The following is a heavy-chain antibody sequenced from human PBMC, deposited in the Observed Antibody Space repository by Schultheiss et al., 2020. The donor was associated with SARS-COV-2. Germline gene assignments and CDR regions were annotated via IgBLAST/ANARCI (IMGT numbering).Heavy chain of an antibody. V-gene: IGHV4-39*01. J-gene: IGHJ6*02. CDR1: GGSISSSSYY. D-gene: IGHD3-22*01. Sequence: SETLSLTCTVSGGSISSSSYYWGWIRQPPGKGLEWIGYIYYSGSTYYNPSLKSRVTISVDTSKNQFSLKLSSVTAADTAVYYCARSPSDGSGYYYYYYGMDVWGQGTTVTVSS. CDR3: ARSPSDGSGYYYYYYGMDV. CDR2: IYYSGST.